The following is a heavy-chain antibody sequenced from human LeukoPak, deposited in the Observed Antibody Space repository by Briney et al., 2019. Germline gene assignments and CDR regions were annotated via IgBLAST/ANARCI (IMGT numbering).Heavy chain of an antibody. D-gene: IGHD3-10*02. V-gene: IGHV3-30*03. J-gene: IGHJ4*02. CDR1: GFTFSSYG. CDR2: ISYDGSNK. CDR3: ARGTMFPYYFDY. Sequence: GRSLRLSCAASGFTFSSYGMHWVRQAPGKGLEWVAVISYDGSNKYYADSVKGRFTISRDNAKNSLYLQMNSLRAEDTAVYYCARGTMFPYYFDYWGQGTLVTVSS.